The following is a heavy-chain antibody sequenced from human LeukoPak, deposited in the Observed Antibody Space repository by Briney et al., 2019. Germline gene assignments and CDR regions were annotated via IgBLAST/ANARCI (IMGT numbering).Heavy chain of an antibody. J-gene: IGHJ4*02. V-gene: IGHV3-43D*03. D-gene: IGHD3-22*01. CDR3: AKEARISRYYDSSGYYYDY. CDR1: GFPFYDLA. CDR2: IRWDGGST. Sequence: GGSLGLSCAASGFPFYDLAMHWVGQAPGKGLGGVSLIRWDGGSTYYADSVKGQITISRDNSKNALYLQMNSLRAEDAALYYCAKEARISRYYDSSGYYYDYWGQGTLVTVSS.